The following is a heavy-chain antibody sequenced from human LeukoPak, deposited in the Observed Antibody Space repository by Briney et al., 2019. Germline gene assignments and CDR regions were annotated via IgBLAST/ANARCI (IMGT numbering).Heavy chain of an antibody. V-gene: IGHV4-34*01. J-gene: IGHJ6*04. CDR3: ARGPLSSSCGMDV. Sequence: SETLSLTCAVYGGSFSGYYWSWIRQPPGKGLEWIGEINHSGSTSYNPPLKSRVTISVVTSKNQFSLRLSSVTASDTAVYYCARGPLSSSCGMDVWGKGTTVTVSS. D-gene: IGHD6-13*01. CDR1: GGSFSGYY. CDR2: INHSGST.